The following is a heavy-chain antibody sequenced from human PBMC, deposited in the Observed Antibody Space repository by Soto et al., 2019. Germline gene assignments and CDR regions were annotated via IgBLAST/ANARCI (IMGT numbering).Heavy chain of an antibody. CDR2: ITSSGGST. CDR1: GFTFSIYA. V-gene: IGHV3-23*01. CDR3: AKAYHYESDSSYKFFDS. Sequence: EVQLLESGGGLVQPGGSLRLSCAASGFTFSIYAMSWVRQSPGKGLEWVSGITSSGGSTYYADSVKGRFTISRDNSKRTLFLQVISLRAEDTSVYYCAKAYHYESDSSYKFFDSCGQGPLVTVSS. J-gene: IGHJ4*02. D-gene: IGHD3-22*01.